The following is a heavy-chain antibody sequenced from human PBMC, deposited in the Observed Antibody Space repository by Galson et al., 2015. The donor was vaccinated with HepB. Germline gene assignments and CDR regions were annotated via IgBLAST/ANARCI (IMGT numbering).Heavy chain of an antibody. CDR3: ARVRPLTVTTHKSGDWYFDL. CDR2: INPSGGST. V-gene: IGHV1-46*01. J-gene: IGHJ2*01. Sequence: SVKVSCKASGYTFTSYYMHWVRQAPGQGLEWMGIINPSGGSTSYAQKFQGRVTVTRDTSTSTVYMELSSLRSEDTAVYYCARVRPLTVTTHKSGDWYFDLWGRGTLVTVSS. CDR1: GYTFTSYY. D-gene: IGHD4-17*01.